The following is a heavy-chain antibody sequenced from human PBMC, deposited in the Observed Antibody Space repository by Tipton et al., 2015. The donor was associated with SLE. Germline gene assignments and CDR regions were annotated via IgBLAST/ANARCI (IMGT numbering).Heavy chain of an antibody. CDR3: ASAASGSVSWNYYGIDV. CDR2: ISAYNGNT. V-gene: IGHV1-18*01. CDR1: GYTFTSYG. D-gene: IGHD3-10*01. J-gene: IGHJ6*02. Sequence: QLVQSGAEVKKPGASVKVSCKASGYTFTSYGISWVRQAPGQGLEWMGWISAYNGNTNYAQKLQGRVTMTTDTSTSTAYMELRSLRSGDTAVYYCASAASGSVSWNYYGIDVLGQGAPVTVSS.